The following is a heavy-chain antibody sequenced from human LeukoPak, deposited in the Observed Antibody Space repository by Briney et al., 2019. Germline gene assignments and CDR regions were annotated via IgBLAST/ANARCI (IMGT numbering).Heavy chain of an antibody. J-gene: IGHJ1*01. Sequence: SETLSLTCTVSGASIRSYYWTWIRQPPGKGLEWIGEINHSGSTNYNPSLKSRVTISVDTSKNQFSLKLSSVTAADTAVYYCARYRRDYYDSSGRLGYFQHWGQGTLVTVSS. CDR1: GASIRSYY. D-gene: IGHD3-22*01. CDR2: INHSGST. V-gene: IGHV4-34*01. CDR3: ARYRRDYYDSSGRLGYFQH.